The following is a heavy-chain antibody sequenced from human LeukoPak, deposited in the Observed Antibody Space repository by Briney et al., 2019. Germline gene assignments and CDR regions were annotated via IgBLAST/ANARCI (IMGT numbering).Heavy chain of an antibody. V-gene: IGHV3-23*01. J-gene: IGHJ5*02. D-gene: IGHD2-2*01. CDR2: ISGSGGST. CDR3: ARLRGYCSSTSCYAWVTNWFDP. CDR1: GFTFSSYA. Sequence: GGSLRLSCAASGFTFSSYAMSWVRQAPGKGLEWVSAISGSGGSTYYADSVKGRFTISRDTSENTLYLQMNSLRAEDTAVYYCARLRGYCSSTSCYAWVTNWFDPWGQGTLVTVSS.